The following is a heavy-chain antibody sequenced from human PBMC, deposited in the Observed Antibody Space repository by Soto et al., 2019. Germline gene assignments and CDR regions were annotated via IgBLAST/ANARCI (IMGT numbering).Heavy chain of an antibody. CDR1: GFSLSTGGVG. V-gene: IGHV2-5*02. Sequence: QITLKESGPTLMKPTQTLTLTCTFSGFSLSTGGVGVGWLRQPPGKALEWLALISWDDIKHFSPSLMSRLTITKDTSKNQVVLTMTDMDPVDTATYYCAHSASISPYYFDSWGQGTLVTVSS. J-gene: IGHJ4*02. D-gene: IGHD6-13*01. CDR2: ISWDDIK. CDR3: AHSASISPYYFDS.